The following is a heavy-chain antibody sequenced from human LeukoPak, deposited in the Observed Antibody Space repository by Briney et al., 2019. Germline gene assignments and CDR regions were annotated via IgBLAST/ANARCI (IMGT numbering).Heavy chain of an antibody. Sequence: GGSLRLSCAASGFTFSDYYMNWIRQAPGKGLEWISYISSTSNNKYYADSVRGRFTISRDNAKNSLYLQMNSLRADDTAVYYCARKGGYNDNPDYWGQGTLVTVSS. V-gene: IGHV3-11*01. D-gene: IGHD5-12*01. CDR3: ARKGGYNDNPDY. CDR1: GFTFSDYY. CDR2: ISSTSNNK. J-gene: IGHJ4*02.